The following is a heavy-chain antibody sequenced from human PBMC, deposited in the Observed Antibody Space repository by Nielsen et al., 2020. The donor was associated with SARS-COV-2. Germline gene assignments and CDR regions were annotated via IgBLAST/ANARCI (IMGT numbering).Heavy chain of an antibody. Sequence: GGSLRLSCAASGFTFSSHAMSWVRQAPGKGLEWVSGISGGGDTTYYADSMKGRFTISRDNSKNTLYMQMNSLRAEDTAVYYCARDQYSYGDMDYFDYWGQGTLVTVSS. J-gene: IGHJ4*02. V-gene: IGHV3-23*01. D-gene: IGHD5-18*01. CDR2: ISGGGDTT. CDR1: GFTFSSHA. CDR3: ARDQYSYGDMDYFDY.